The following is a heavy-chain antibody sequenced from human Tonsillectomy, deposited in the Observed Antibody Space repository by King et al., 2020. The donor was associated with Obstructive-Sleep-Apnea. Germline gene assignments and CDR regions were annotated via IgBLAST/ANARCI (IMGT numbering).Heavy chain of an antibody. D-gene: IGHD2-21*02. CDR1: EFTFSSYA. J-gene: IGHJ4*02. Sequence: VQLVESGGGVVQPGRSLRLSCAASEFTFSSYAMHWVRQAPGKGLEWVALISYDGSNKYYADSVKGRFTISRDNSKNTLYLQMNSLRAEDTAVYYCARLHCGGDCYGYFDYWGQGTLATVSS. V-gene: IGHV3-30-3*01. CDR2: ISYDGSNK. CDR3: ARLHCGGDCYGYFDY.